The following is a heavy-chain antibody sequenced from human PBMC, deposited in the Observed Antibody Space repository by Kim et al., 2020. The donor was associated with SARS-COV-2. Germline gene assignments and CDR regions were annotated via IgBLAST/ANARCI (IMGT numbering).Heavy chain of an antibody. CDR3: ARDITISYVHYYYYGMDV. D-gene: IGHD3-9*01. Sequence: GGSLRLSCAASGFTFSSYAMHWVRQAPGKGLEWVAVISYDGSNKYYADSVKGRFTISRDNSKNTLYLQMNSLRAEDTAVYYCARDITISYVHYYYYGMDVWGQGTTVTVSS. V-gene: IGHV3-30*04. CDR2: ISYDGSNK. J-gene: IGHJ6*02. CDR1: GFTFSSYA.